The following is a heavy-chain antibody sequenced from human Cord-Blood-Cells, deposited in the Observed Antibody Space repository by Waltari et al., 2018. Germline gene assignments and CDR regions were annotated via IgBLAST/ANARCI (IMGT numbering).Heavy chain of an antibody. J-gene: IGHJ4*02. CDR2: IKQDGSEK. Sequence: EVPVVEAGGGMVPPGGSVRLCCAAFGLARSCICVSWVRQAPGKGLEWVANIKQDGSEKYYVDSVKGRFTISRDNAKNSLYLQMNSLRAEDTAVYYCARGKAPDYWGQGTLVTVSS. V-gene: IGHV3-7*01. CDR1: GLARSCIC. CDR3: ARGKAPDY.